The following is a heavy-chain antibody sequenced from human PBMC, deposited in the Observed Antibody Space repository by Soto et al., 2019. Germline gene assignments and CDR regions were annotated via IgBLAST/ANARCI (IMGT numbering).Heavy chain of an antibody. CDR3: TRDASTARKPLYIYYYMDV. J-gene: IGHJ6*03. D-gene: IGHD2-15*01. V-gene: IGHV3-21*01. CDR1: GFTFSDYT. CDR2: ISTTSSDI. Sequence: EEQLVESGGGLIKPGGSLRLSCVVSGFTFSDYTLNWVRQAPGRGLEWVSSISTTSSDIYYADSVKGRFTISRDNAKNSLYLQMDSLTAAASAVYYCTRDASTARKPLYIYYYMDVRGQGTTVTVSS.